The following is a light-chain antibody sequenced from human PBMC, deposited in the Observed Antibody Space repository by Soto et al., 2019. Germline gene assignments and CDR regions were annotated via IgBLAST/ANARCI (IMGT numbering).Light chain of an antibody. CDR2: GAS. CDR1: QSVSSSY. Sequence: EVVLTQSPGTLSLSPGERATLSCRASQSVSSSYLAWFQQKPSQAPRLLIFGASNRATVIPDRFSGSGSGTDFTLTISRLEPEDYAVYFCQQYGSSPYTFGQGTKLEIK. V-gene: IGKV3-20*01. CDR3: QQYGSSPYT. J-gene: IGKJ2*01.